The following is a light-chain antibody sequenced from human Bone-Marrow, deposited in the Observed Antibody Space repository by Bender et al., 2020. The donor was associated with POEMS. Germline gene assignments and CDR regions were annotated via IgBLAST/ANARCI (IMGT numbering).Light chain of an antibody. CDR2: EVN. J-gene: IGLJ2*01. Sequence: QSALTQPASVSGSPGQSITISCTGTSTAVGSYNLVSWYQHHPGKAPKLIIDEVNKRPSGVSDRFSGSKSADTASLTISGLQAEDEADYYCCSYTSSSTVVFGGGTKLTVL. CDR3: CSYTSSSTVV. V-gene: IGLV2-14*02. CDR1: STAVGSYNL.